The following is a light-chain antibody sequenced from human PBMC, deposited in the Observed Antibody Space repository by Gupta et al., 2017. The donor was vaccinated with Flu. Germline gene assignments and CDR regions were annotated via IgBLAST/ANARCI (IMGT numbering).Light chain of an antibody. CDR1: QSVGRNY. CDR3: QQDDGSST. Sequence: EIVLTQSPGTLSLSPGESATLSCRASQSVGRNYLAWYQQKPGQAPRLLISGATSRATGIPDRFSGSGSGTDFTLTISRLEPEDFAVYYCQQDDGSSTFGPGTKVDIK. CDR2: GAT. J-gene: IGKJ3*01. V-gene: IGKV3-20*01.